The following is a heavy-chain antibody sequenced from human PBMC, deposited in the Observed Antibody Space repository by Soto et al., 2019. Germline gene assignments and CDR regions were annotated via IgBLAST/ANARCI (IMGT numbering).Heavy chain of an antibody. V-gene: IGHV3-23*01. CDR3: AKGGNTFTLFFDS. D-gene: IGHD3-10*01. J-gene: IGHJ4*02. Sequence: GGSRRLSCAASGFTFGSYAMSWVRQAQGKGLEWVSTIDKTGVSTYYADSVKGRFTISRDNSKQTLYLQMISLRAEDTAVYYCAKGGNTFTLFFDSWRQGALLTAFS. CDR1: GFTFGSYA. CDR2: IDKTGVST.